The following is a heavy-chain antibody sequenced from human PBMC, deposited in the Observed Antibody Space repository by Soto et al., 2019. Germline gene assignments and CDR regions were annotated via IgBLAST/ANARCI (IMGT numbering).Heavy chain of an antibody. J-gene: IGHJ6*02. D-gene: IGHD2-2*01. CDR1: GDSFSIYA. V-gene: IGHV1-69*01. Sequence: QVQLVQSGAEVKKPGSSVKVSRKASGDSFSIYAISWVRRAPGQGLEWMGGIIPLFGTPNYAQNFQGRVTITADESTTTAYMELMSLRSDDTAVYYCARNFENVVEPATQRDFYYYGMDVWGQGTTVTVSS. CDR3: ARNFENVVEPATQRDFYYYGMDV. CDR2: IIPLFGTP.